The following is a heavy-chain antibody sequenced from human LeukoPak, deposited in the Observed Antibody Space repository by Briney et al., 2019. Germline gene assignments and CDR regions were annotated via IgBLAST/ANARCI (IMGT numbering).Heavy chain of an antibody. V-gene: IGHV4-59*08. Sequence: SETLSLTCTVSGGSISSYYWSWIRQPPGKGLEWIGYIYYSGSTNYNPSLKSRVTISVDTSKNQFSLKLSSVTAADTAVYYCARGPWAPINPRGRGSSGYYFWGQGTLVTVSS. CDR2: IYYSGST. J-gene: IGHJ4*02. CDR1: GGSISSYY. CDR3: ARGPWAPINPRGRGSSGYYF. D-gene: IGHD3-22*01.